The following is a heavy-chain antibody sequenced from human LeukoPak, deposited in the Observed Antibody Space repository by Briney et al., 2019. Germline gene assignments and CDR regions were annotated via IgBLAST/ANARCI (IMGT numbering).Heavy chain of an antibody. Sequence: GGSLRLSCAASGFTFSSYAMSWVRQSPGKGLEWVSAISGSGGGSTYFADSVKGRFTISRDNSKNTLYLQMNSLRAEDSAVYYCAKDGGYDSSGYYYIETISFDYWGQGTLVTVSS. CDR3: AKDGGYDSSGYYYIETISFDY. CDR1: GFTFSSYA. D-gene: IGHD3-22*01. CDR2: ISGSGGGST. J-gene: IGHJ4*02. V-gene: IGHV3-23*01.